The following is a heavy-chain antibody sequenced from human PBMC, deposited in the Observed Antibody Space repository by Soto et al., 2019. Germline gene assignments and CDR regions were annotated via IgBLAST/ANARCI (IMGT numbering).Heavy chain of an antibody. CDR2: ISANSGST. J-gene: IGHJ4*02. CDR3: ASDFTKSSSWPYYLDY. V-gene: IGHV1-18*01. Sequence: QVQLVQSGAEVKKPGASVKVSCKASGYTFTTYGISWVRQAPGQGLEWRGWISANSGSTKFAQKLQGRVTMTTATPTTTAYVELRSLTSDDTAVYYCASDFTKSSSWPYYLDYWGQGALGTVSS. CDR1: GYTFTTYG. D-gene: IGHD6-13*01.